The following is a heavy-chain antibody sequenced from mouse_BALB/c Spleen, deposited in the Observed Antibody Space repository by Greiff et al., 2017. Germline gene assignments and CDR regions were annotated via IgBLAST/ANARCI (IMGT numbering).Heavy chain of an antibody. Sequence: EVMLVESGGGLVKPGGSLKLSCAASGFTFSSYAMSWVRQSPEKRLEWVAEISSGGSYTYYPDTVTGRFTISRDNAKNTLYLEMSSLRSEDTAMYYCAKGLTMTLAWFAYWGQGTLVTVSA. CDR3: AKGLTMTLAWFAY. V-gene: IGHV5-9-4*01. J-gene: IGHJ3*01. D-gene: IGHD1-1*02. CDR1: GFTFSSYA. CDR2: ISSGGSYT.